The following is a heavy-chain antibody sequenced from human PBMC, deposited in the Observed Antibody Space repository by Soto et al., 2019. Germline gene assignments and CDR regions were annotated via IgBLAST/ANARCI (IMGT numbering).Heavy chain of an antibody. V-gene: IGHV1-3*01. CDR2: INAGNGNT. CDR1: GYTFTNYA. CDR3: ARVSGYYLPEY. D-gene: IGHD5-12*01. J-gene: IGHJ4*02. Sequence: GASVKVSCKASGYTFTNYAMHWVRQAPGQRLEWMGWINAGNGNTKYSQKFQGRVTITRDTSASTAYMELSSLRSEDTAVYYCARVSGYYLPEYWGQGTLVTVSS.